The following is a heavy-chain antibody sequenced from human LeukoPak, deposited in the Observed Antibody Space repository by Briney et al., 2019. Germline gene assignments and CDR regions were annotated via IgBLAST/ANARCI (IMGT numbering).Heavy chain of an antibody. D-gene: IGHD1-26*01. Sequence: ASVKVSCKASGYTFTSYDINWVRQATGQGLEWMGWISAYNGNTNYAQKLQGRVTMTTDTSTSTAYMELRSLRSDDTAVYYCARAREVGARGCYYYMDVWGKGTTVTVSS. J-gene: IGHJ6*03. CDR1: GYTFTSYD. CDR2: ISAYNGNT. V-gene: IGHV1-18*01. CDR3: ARAREVGARGCYYYMDV.